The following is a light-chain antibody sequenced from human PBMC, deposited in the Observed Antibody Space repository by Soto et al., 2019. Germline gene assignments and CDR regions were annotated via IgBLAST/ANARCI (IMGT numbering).Light chain of an antibody. CDR3: SSYTSSSAYV. CDR2: EVS. J-gene: IGLJ1*01. CDR1: SSDVGGYNY. V-gene: IGLV2-14*01. Sequence: QSVLAQPASVSGSPGQSITISCTGTSSDVGGYNYVSWYQQHAGKAPKLMLYEVSNRPSGVSNRFSGSKSGNTASLTISGLQAEDEADYYCSSYTSSSAYVFGTGTKVTV.